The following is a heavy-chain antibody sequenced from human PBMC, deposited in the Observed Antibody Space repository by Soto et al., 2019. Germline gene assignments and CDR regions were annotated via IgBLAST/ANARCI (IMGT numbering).Heavy chain of an antibody. CDR3: AVVDCSSTSCYKGYYYYGMDV. V-gene: IGHV1-69*01. J-gene: IGHJ6*02. D-gene: IGHD2-2*02. Sequence: QVQLVQSGAEVKKPGSSVKVSCKASGGTFSSYAISWVRQAPGQGLEWMGGIIPIFGTANYAQKFQGRVTITADESTSTAYMELSSLRSEDTDVYYCAVVDCSSTSCYKGYYYYGMDVWGQGTTVTVSS. CDR2: IIPIFGTA. CDR1: GGTFSSYA.